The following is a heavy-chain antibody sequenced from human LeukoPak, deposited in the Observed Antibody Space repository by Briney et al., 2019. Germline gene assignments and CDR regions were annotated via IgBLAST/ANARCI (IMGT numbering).Heavy chain of an antibody. CDR1: GFTVSSSY. D-gene: IGHD3-22*01. CDR3: ASGEFGYYYDSSGYPDY. V-gene: IGHV3-53*05. Sequence: PGGSLRLSCAASGFTVSSSYMSWVRQAPGKGLEWVSVIYCGGSTYYADSVKGRFTISRDNSKNTLYLQMNSLRAEDTAVYYCASGEFGYYYDSSGYPDYWGQGTLVTVSS. CDR2: IYCGGST. J-gene: IGHJ4*02.